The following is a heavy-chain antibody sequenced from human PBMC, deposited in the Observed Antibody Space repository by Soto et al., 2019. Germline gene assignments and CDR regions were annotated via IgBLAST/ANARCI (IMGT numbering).Heavy chain of an antibody. Sequence: EVQLMESGGGLVQPGGSLRLSCAVSGFTLSMSAVSWVRQAPGKGLEWVSYISDSSDRTYYADSVKGRFTISRDRSKNTVSLQMNTLRAEDTALYYCAKDRGIIVKAGDAFDVWGQGTMVTVSS. CDR1: GFTLSMSA. J-gene: IGHJ3*01. CDR3: AKDRGIIVKAGDAFDV. D-gene: IGHD3-16*02. CDR2: ISDSSDRT. V-gene: IGHV3-23*01.